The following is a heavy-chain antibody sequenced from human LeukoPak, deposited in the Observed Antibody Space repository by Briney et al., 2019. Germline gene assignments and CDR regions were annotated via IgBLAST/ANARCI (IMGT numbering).Heavy chain of an antibody. D-gene: IGHD2-21*01. Sequence: SQTLSLTCAISGDSVSSNSAGWNWIRQSPSRGLEWLGRTYYRSKWYTDYAVSVKSRITINPDTSKSQFSLQLNSVTPEDTAVHFCARGDFESGGIADYWGQGTPVTVSS. CDR3: ARGDFESGGIADY. V-gene: IGHV6-1*01. CDR2: TYYRSKWYT. CDR1: GDSVSSNSAG. J-gene: IGHJ4*02.